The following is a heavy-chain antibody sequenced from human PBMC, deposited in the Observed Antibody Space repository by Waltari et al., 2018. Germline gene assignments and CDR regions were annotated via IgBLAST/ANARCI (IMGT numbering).Heavy chain of an antibody. V-gene: IGHV3-30-3*01. CDR2: IAYDGSNK. CDR1: GFTFSSYA. CDR3: ARDPRDARLGAQVYYYYYMDV. Sequence: QVQLVESGGGVVQPGRSLRLSCAASGFTFSSYAMHWVRQAPGQGLEWVAVIAYDGSNKYYADSVKGRFTISRDNSKNTLYLQMNSLRAEDTAVYYCARDPRDARLGAQVYYYYYMDVWGKGTTVTVSS. J-gene: IGHJ6*03. D-gene: IGHD3-3*01.